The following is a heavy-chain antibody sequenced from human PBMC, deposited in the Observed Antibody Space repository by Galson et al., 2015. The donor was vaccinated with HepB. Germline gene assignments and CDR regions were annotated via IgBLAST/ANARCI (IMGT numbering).Heavy chain of an antibody. CDR1: GFTFSSYS. CDR2: ISSSSSYI. V-gene: IGHV3-21*01. D-gene: IGHD2-15*01. CDR3: ARVESRYCSGGSCYEGDY. J-gene: IGHJ4*02. Sequence: SLRLSCAASGFTFSSYSMNWVRQAPGKGLEWVSSISSSSSYIYYADSVKGRFTISRDNAKNSLYLQMNSLRAEDTAVYYCARVESRYCSGGSCYEGDYWGQGTLVTVSS.